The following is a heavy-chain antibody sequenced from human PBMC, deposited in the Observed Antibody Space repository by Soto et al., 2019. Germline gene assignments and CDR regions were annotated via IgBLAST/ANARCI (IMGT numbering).Heavy chain of an antibody. V-gene: IGHV5-10-1*01. CDR3: LTPYSNTVAARAPFDP. D-gene: IGHD6-6*01. CDR2: VDPSDSYT. Sequence: GESLKISCQDSGYGFTTKWISWVRQMPGKGLEWVGRVDPSDSYTDYSPSFRGHVIISVDRSVSTAYLEWSSLKASDSAIYYCLTPYSNTVAARAPFDPWPQGTLVIVSS. J-gene: IGHJ5*02. CDR1: GYGFTTKW.